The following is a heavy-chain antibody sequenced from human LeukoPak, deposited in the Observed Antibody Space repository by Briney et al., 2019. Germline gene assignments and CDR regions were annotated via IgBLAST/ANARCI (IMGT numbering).Heavy chain of an antibody. CDR1: GGTFSSYA. CDR2: IIPILGIA. V-gene: IGHV1-69*04. D-gene: IGHD3-10*01. Sequence: GSSVKVSCKASGGTFSSYAISWVRQAPGQGLEWMGRIIPILGIANYAQKFQGRVTITADKSTSTAYMELRSLRSDDTAVYYCARDLVVRGVTGYWGQGTLVTVSS. J-gene: IGHJ4*02. CDR3: ARDLVVRGVTGY.